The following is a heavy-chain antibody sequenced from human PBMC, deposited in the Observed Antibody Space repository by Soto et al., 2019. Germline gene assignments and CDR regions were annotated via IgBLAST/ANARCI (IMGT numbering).Heavy chain of an antibody. CDR2: ISDDSDVRT. CDR1: GFTSSNYV. Sequence: GGSLRLSCVVSGFTSSNYVMSWVRQAPGKGLEWVSTISDDSDVRTHYAESVKGRFTISRDNSKNTLYLHMNSLRAEDTAVYYCAKEGFSSGKAGGFNIWGQGTMVTVSS. V-gene: IGHV3-23*01. CDR3: AKEGFSSGKAGGFNI. J-gene: IGHJ3*02. D-gene: IGHD6-19*01.